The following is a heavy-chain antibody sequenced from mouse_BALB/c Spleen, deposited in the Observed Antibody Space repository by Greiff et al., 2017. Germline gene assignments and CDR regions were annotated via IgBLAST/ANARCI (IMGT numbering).Heavy chain of an antibody. J-gene: IGHJ1*01. V-gene: IGHV1-14*01. CDR1: GYTFTRYV. D-gene: IGHD2-1*01. CDR3: ARSSYYGNYDWYFDV. Sequence: EVQLQQSGPELVKPGASVKMSCKASGYTFTRYVMHWVKQKPGQGLEWIGYINPYNDGTKYNEKFKGKATLTSDKSSSTAYMELSSLTSEDSAFYYCARSSYYGNYDWYFDVWGAGTTVTVSS. CDR2: INPYNDGT.